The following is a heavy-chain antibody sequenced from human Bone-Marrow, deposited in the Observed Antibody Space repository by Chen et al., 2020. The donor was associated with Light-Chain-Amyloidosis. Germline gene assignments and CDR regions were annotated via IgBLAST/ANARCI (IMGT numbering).Heavy chain of an antibody. CDR3: ARYSGSGSYSP. D-gene: IGHD3-10*01. J-gene: IGHJ4*02. CDR2: ISTSGNII. V-gene: IGHV3-48*03. CDR1: GFTFSSYE. Sequence: EEQLVESGGGVVQPGGSLRLTCVASGFTFSSYEMIWVRQAPGKGLEWVAHISTSGNIIYYADSVKGRFTISRNNAKNSLFLQRNSLRVEDTAVYSCARYSGSGSYSPWGQGTPVTVSS.